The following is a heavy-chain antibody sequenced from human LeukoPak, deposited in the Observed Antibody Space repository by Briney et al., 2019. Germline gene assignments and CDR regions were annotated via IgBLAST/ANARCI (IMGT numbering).Heavy chain of an antibody. Sequence: ASVKVSCKASGYTFTSYYMHWVRQAPGQGLEWMGIINPSGGSTSYAQKFQGRVTMTRDMSTSTVYMELSSLRSEDTGVYYCARDLYNDYDAFDIWGQGTMVTVSS. CDR1: GYTFTSYY. CDR3: ARDLYNDYDAFDI. CDR2: INPSGGST. V-gene: IGHV1-46*01. D-gene: IGHD3-16*01. J-gene: IGHJ3*02.